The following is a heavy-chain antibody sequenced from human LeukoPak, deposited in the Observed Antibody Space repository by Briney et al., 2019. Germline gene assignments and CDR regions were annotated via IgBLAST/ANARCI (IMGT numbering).Heavy chain of an antibody. Sequence: GGSLRLSCAASGFTFSSYAMRWVRKAPGKGLEWVSAISPSSSTFYADSVKGRFTISRDNSKNTLYLQMNSLRAEDTAVYYCARPQSSSGYYWPFDDWGQGTLVTVSS. D-gene: IGHD3-22*01. CDR1: GFTFSSYA. V-gene: IGHV3-23*01. CDR3: ARPQSSSGYYWPFDD. CDR2: ISPSSST. J-gene: IGHJ4*02.